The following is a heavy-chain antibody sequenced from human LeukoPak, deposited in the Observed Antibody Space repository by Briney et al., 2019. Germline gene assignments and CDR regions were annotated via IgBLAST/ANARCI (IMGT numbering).Heavy chain of an antibody. Sequence: GGSLRLSCAASGFTFSNDYMHWVRQAPGKGLEWVSRISGDGINTAYADSVKGRFTISRDNAKNTVYLQMNSLRAEDTALYFCARDHSPGWFDPWGQGALVTVSS. CDR1: GFTFSNDY. CDR2: ISGDGINT. V-gene: IGHV3-74*01. J-gene: IGHJ5*02. CDR3: ARDHSPGWFDP.